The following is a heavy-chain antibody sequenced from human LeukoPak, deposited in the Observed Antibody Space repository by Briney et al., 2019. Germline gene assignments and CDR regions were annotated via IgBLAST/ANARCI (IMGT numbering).Heavy chain of an antibody. Sequence: SLRLSCAASGFTFDDYAMHWVRQAPGKGLEWVSGISWNSGNFGYADSVKGRFTISRDNAKNSLYLQMNSLRAENTAVYYCAREPQLWGEGTLVTVSS. CDR2: ISWNSGNF. CDR1: GFTFDDYA. J-gene: IGHJ4*02. CDR3: AREPQL. D-gene: IGHD5-18*01. V-gene: IGHV3-9*01.